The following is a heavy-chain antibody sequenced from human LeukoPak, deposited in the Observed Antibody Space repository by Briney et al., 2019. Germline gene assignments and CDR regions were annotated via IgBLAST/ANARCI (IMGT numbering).Heavy chain of an antibody. CDR3: ARGRQLDPDAFDI. J-gene: IGHJ3*02. CDR2: INPNSGGT. V-gene: IGHV1-2*02. Sequence: ASVKVSCTASGYTFTCYYMHWVRQAPGQGLEWMGWINPNSGGTNYAQKFQGRVTMTRDTSISTAYMELSRLRSDDTAVYYCARGRQLDPDAFDIWGQGTMVTVSS. D-gene: IGHD1-1*01. CDR1: GYTFTCYY.